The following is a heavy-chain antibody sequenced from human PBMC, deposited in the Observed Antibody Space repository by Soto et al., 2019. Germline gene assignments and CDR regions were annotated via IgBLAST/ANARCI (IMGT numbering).Heavy chain of an antibody. D-gene: IGHD3-3*02. J-gene: IGHJ4*02. CDR3: ARDQGLVILYY. CDR1: GFTVSSNY. Sequence: WGSLRLSCAASGFTVSSNYMSWVRQAPGKGLEWVSVIYSGGSTYYADSVKGRFTISRDNSKNTLYLQMNSLRAEDTAVYYCARDQGLVILYYWGQGTLVTVSS. V-gene: IGHV3-53*01. CDR2: IYSGGST.